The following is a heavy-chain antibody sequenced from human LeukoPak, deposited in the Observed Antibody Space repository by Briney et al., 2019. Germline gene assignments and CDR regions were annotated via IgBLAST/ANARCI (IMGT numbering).Heavy chain of an antibody. D-gene: IGHD4-17*01. Sequence: GGSLRLSCAASGFTVSSNYMSWVRQAPGKGLEWVSVIYSGGSTYYAYSVKGRFTISRDNSKNTLYLQMNSLRAGDTAVYYCARGEDYGDYFDYWGQGTLVTVSS. J-gene: IGHJ4*02. V-gene: IGHV3-53*01. CDR2: IYSGGST. CDR1: GFTVSSNY. CDR3: ARGEDYGDYFDY.